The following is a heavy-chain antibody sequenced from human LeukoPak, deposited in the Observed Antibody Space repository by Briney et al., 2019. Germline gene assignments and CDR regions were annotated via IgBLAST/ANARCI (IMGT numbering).Heavy chain of an antibody. CDR3: ARYDPGAFDY. Sequence: SETLSLTCTVSGGSISSGSYYWSWIRQPAGKGLEWIGRIYTSGSTNYNPSLKSRVTISVDTSKNQFSLKLSSVTAADTAVYYCARYDPGAFDYWGQGTLVTVSS. D-gene: IGHD3-16*01. CDR1: GGSISSGSYY. CDR2: IYTSGST. J-gene: IGHJ4*02. V-gene: IGHV4-61*02.